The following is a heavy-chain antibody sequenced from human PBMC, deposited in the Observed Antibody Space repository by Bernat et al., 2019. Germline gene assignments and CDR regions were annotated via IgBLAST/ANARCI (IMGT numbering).Heavy chain of an antibody. CDR3: ARLYSQSWSEYYFDY. V-gene: IGHV4-4*07. CDR1: GDSINYYY. Sequence: QVQLQESGPGLLKPSETLSLTCTVSGDSINYYYWSWIRQPAGKGLEWIGRIYASGSTNYNPSLKSRVTMSIETSNNQFSLNIWSVTAADTAVYYCARLYSQSWSEYYFDYWGQGILVTVSP. CDR2: IYASGST. J-gene: IGHJ4*02. D-gene: IGHD6-13*01.